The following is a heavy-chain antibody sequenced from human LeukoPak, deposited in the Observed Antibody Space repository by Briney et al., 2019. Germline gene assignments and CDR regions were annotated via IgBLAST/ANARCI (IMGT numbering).Heavy chain of an antibody. J-gene: IGHJ4*02. CDR1: GFTFSSYN. CDR2: ISSSNSYI. V-gene: IGHV3-21*01. CDR3: ARDYCSGGSCYLKK. D-gene: IGHD2-15*01. Sequence: GGSLRLSCAASGFTFSSYNMNWVRQAPGKGLEWVSSISSSNSYIYYADSVKGRFTISRDNAKNSLYLQMNSLRAEDTAVYYCARDYCSGGSCYLKKWGQGTLVTVSS.